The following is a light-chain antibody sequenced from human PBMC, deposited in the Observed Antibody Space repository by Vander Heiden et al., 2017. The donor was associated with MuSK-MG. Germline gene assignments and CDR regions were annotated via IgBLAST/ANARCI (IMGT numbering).Light chain of an antibody. CDR2: AAS. CDR3: QQNSDAPLT. J-gene: IGKJ2*01. V-gene: IGKV1-39*01. Sequence: DIQMTQSPSSLSASVGDRVTITCRASQSITTYLNWYQQKPGRVPKLLIYAASNLQNGVPSRFSGSGSGTEFTLTINNLQPEDFATYYCQQNSDAPLTFGQGTKLDIK. CDR1: QSITTY.